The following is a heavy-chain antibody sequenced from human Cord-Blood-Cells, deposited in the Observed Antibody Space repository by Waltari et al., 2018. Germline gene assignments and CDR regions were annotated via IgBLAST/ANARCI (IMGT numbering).Heavy chain of an antibody. Sequence: QLQLQESGPGLVKPSETLSLTCTVSGGSISSSSYYWGWIRQPPGKGLEWIGSIYYSGSTYYNPSLKSRDTISVDTSKNQFSLKLSSVTAADTAVYYCARSANDFWSGYYFDYWGQGTLVTVSS. CDR3: ARSANDFWSGYYFDY. D-gene: IGHD3-3*01. CDR1: GGSISSSSYY. CDR2: IYYSGST. J-gene: IGHJ4*02. V-gene: IGHV4-39*01.